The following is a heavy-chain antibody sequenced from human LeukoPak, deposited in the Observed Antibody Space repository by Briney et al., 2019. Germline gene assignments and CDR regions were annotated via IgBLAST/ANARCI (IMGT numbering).Heavy chain of an antibody. V-gene: IGHV4-34*01. J-gene: IGHJ4*02. Sequence: SETLSLTCAVYGGSFSGYYWSWIRQPPGKGLEWIGEVNHSGSTNYNPSLKSRVTISVDTSKNQFSLKLSSVTAADTAVYYCARGRGAFDYWGQGTLVTVSS. CDR1: GGSFSGYY. CDR2: VNHSGST. D-gene: IGHD3-10*01. CDR3: ARGRGAFDY.